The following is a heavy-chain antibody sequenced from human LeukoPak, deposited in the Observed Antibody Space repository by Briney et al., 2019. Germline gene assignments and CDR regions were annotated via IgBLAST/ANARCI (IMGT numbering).Heavy chain of an antibody. V-gene: IGHV4-39*07. D-gene: IGHD3-10*01. CDR3: ARDRGGSYYNLLGAWFDP. CDR1: GGSISSSSYY. J-gene: IGHJ5*02. Sequence: SETLSLTCTVSGGSISSSSYYWGWIRQPPGKGLEWIGEINHSGSTNYNPSLKSRVTISVDTSKNQFSLKLSSVTAADTAVYYCARDRGGSYYNLLGAWFDPWGQGTLVTVSS. CDR2: INHSGST.